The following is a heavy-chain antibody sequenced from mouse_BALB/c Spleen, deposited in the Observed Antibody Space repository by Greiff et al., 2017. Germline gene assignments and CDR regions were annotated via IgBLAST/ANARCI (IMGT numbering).Heavy chain of an antibody. CDR3: ARGGVRGAFDY. J-gene: IGHJ2*01. CDR1: GFTFSSFG. CDR2: ISSGSSTI. Sequence: EVQRVESGGGLVQPGGSRKLSCAASGFTFSSFGMYWVRQAPEKGLEWVAYISSGSSTIYYADTVKGRFTISRDKPKHILLLQMTSLRSEDTDMYYCARGGVRGAFDYWGQGTTLTVSS. D-gene: IGHD2-14*01. V-gene: IGHV5-17*02.